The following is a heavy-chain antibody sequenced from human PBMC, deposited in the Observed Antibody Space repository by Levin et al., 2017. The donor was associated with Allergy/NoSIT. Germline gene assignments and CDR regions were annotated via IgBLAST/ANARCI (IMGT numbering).Heavy chain of an antibody. J-gene: IGHJ5*02. CDR2: MNPNSGNT. Sequence: ASVKVSCKASGYTFTSYDINWVRQATGQGLEWMGWMNPNSGNTGYAQKFQGRVTMTRNTSISTAYMELSSLRSEDTAVYYCARGAVRGWLRSPVDNWFDPWGQGTLVTVSS. V-gene: IGHV1-8*01. CDR1: GYTFTSYD. CDR3: ARGAVRGWLRSPVDNWFDP. D-gene: IGHD5-12*01.